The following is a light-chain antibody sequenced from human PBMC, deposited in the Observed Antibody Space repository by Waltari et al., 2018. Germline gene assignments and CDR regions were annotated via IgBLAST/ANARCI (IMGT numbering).Light chain of an antibody. V-gene: IGLV3-1*01. Sequence: SYELTQPPAVSVSPGQTASITCSGDKLGDKFVCWYQQKAGQSPLLVIYPDDKRPSGIPERCSGSNSGDTGTLTISGTQAMDEADYYCQAWDSGTVFGGGTKLTVL. J-gene: IGLJ2*01. CDR3: QAWDSGTV. CDR2: PDD. CDR1: KLGDKF.